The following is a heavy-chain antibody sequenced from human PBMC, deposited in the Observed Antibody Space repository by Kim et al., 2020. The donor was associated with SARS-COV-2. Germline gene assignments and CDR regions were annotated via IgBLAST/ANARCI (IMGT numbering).Heavy chain of an antibody. CDR1: GESFSGYY. CDR2: INHSGST. Sequence: SETLSLTCAVYGESFSGYYWTWIRQSPETGLEWIGEINHSGSTNYNPSLKSRITISVDTSKNQFSLTVTSVTAADTAVYYCARGRGVAAGIFGVAYYYGMDVWGQGTTVTVSS. V-gene: IGHV4-34*01. D-gene: IGHD3-3*01. CDR3: ARGRGVAAGIFGVAYYYGMDV. J-gene: IGHJ6*02.